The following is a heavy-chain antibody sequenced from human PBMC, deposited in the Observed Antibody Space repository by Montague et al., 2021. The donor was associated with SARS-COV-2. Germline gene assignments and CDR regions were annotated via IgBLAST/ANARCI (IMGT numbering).Heavy chain of an antibody. J-gene: IGHJ6*03. CDR3: ARLGDGIVPSPILGLGPYYSFCYMDV. V-gene: IGHV4-34*01. CDR1: GGSFSRYY. D-gene: IGHD2-2*02. CDR2: ISQSGNT. Sequence: SETLSLTCTVSGGSFSRYYWSWIRQPPGKGLEWIGEISQSGNTKYNPSLQSRVSISLDTSRNQFSLKVRSVTAADTAIYYCARLGDGIVPSPILGLGPYYSFCYMDVWGKGTTVTVSS.